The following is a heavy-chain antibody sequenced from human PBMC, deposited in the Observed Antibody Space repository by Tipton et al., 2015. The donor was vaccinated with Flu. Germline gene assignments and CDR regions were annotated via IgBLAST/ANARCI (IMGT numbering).Heavy chain of an antibody. J-gene: IGHJ6*02. CDR1: GFTFSGYW. CDR3: AHRWFGELSLHYSGMDV. CDR2: INQDASEI. V-gene: IGHV3-7*01. D-gene: IGHD3-10*01. Sequence: SLRLSCEASGFTFSGYWMSWVRQAPGKGLEWVANINQDASEIDYLDSVKGRFTVSRDNAKNSLFLQMKSLRGEDTAVYYCAHRWFGELSLHYSGMDVWGQGTSVTVSS.